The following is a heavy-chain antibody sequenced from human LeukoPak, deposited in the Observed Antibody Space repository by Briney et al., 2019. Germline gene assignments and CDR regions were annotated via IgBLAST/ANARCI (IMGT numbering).Heavy chain of an antibody. J-gene: IGHJ4*02. Sequence: SETLSLTCAVYGGSFSGYYWSWIRQPPGKGLEWIGEINHSGSTNYNPSLKSRVTISVDTSKNQFSLKLSSVTAADTAVYYCARYGVGYCSSTSCYPSFDYWGQGTLVTVSS. V-gene: IGHV4-34*01. D-gene: IGHD2-2*01. CDR2: INHSGST. CDR3: ARYGVGYCSSTSCYPSFDY. CDR1: GGSFSGYY.